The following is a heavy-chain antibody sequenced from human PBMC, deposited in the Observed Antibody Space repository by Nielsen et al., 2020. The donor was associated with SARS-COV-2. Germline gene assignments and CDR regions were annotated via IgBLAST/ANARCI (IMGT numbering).Heavy chain of an antibody. Sequence: ASVKVSRKASGYTFTSYGISWVRQPPGQGLEWMGWISAYNGNTNYAQKLQGRVTMTTDTSTSTAYMELRSLRSDGTAVYYCARVRGYYDSSGYTEYWYFDLWGRGTLVTVSS. CDR2: ISAYNGNT. V-gene: IGHV1-18*01. D-gene: IGHD3-22*01. J-gene: IGHJ2*01. CDR1: GYTFTSYG. CDR3: ARVRGYYDSSGYTEYWYFDL.